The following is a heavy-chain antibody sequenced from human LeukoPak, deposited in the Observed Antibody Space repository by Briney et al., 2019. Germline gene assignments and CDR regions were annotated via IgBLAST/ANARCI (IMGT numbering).Heavy chain of an antibody. CDR2: ISNDESKK. CDR1: GFTFSTYG. CDR3: ARDVYGGTDY. D-gene: IGHD4-23*01. J-gene: IGHJ4*02. Sequence: GGSLRLSCAASGFTFSTYGMHWVRQVPGKGLEWVAVISNDESKKYYADSVKGRFTISRDNSKNTLYLQMNSLRAEDTAVYYCARDVYGGTDYWGQGTLVTVSS. V-gene: IGHV3-30*03.